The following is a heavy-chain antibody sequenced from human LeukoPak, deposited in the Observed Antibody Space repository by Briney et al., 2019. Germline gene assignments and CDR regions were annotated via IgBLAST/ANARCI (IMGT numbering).Heavy chain of an antibody. CDR1: GFTVSSNY. CDR2: IYSGGST. J-gene: IGHJ3*02. D-gene: IGHD4-23*01. CDR3: ARDHATVVSGSDAFDI. V-gene: IGHV3-66*01. Sequence: GGSLRLSCAASGFTVSSNYMSWVRQAPGKGLEWVSIIYSGGSTYYADSVKGRFAISRDNSKNTLYLQMNSLRAEDTAVYYCARDHATVVSGSDAFDIWGQGTMVTVSS.